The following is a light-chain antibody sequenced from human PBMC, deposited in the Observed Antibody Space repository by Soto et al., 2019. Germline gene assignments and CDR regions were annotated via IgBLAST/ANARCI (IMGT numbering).Light chain of an antibody. V-gene: IGLV2-23*01. CDR3: CSFARSTTFYV. Sequence: QSVLTQPASVSGSPGQSITISCSGTSSDVGSSNLVSWYQQHPGKAPKLIIFEGDRRPSGVSGRFSGSKSDNTASLTISGLQAEDEADYYCCSFARSTTFYVFGTGTKVTVL. CDR1: SSDVGSSNL. J-gene: IGLJ1*01. CDR2: EGD.